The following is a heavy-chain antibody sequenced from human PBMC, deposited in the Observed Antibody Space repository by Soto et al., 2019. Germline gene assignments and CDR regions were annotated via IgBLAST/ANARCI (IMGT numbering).Heavy chain of an antibody. CDR1: GYSFTSYW. J-gene: IGHJ4*02. CDR3: ARHPGDYYDSSGYYFDY. V-gene: IGHV5-10-1*01. CDR2: IDPSDSYT. Sequence: PGESLKISCKGSGYSFTSYWISWVRQMPGKXLEWMGRIDPSDSYTNYSPSSQGHVTISADKSISTAYLQWSSLKASDTAMYYCARHPGDYYDSSGYYFDYWGQGTLVTVSS. D-gene: IGHD3-22*01.